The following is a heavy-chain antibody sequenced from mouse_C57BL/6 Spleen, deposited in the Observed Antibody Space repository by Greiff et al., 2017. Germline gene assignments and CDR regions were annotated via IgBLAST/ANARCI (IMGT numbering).Heavy chain of an antibody. CDR3: ARGGGDVDY. D-gene: IGHD3-3*01. J-gene: IGHJ2*01. CDR2: IDPSDSYT. Sequence: QVQLQQPGAELVRPGTSVKLSCKASGYTFTSYWMHWVKQRPGQGLEWIGVIDPSDSYTNYNQKFKGKATLTVDTSSSTAYMQLSSLTSEDSAVYYSARGGGDVDYWGQGTTLTVSS. CDR1: GYTFTSYW. V-gene: IGHV1-59*01.